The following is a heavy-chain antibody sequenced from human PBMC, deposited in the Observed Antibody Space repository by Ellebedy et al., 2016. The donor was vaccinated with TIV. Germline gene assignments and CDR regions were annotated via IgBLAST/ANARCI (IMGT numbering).Heavy chain of an antibody. CDR1: GGSISSGGFS. Sequence: SETLSLTXAVSGGSISSGGFSWTWIRQTPGRGLEWIAYIYHSGNTYYNPSLQSRVTLSVDTSKNQFSLKLTSVTAADTAVYYCARIPGHYYDSTDSSYYFDFWGLGTLVTVS. V-gene: IGHV4-30-2*02. CDR3: ARIPGHYYDSTDSSYYFDF. CDR2: IYHSGNT. D-gene: IGHD3-22*01. J-gene: IGHJ4*02.